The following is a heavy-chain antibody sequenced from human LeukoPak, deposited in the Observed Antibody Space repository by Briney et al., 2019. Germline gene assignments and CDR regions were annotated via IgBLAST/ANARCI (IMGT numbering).Heavy chain of an antibody. V-gene: IGHV1-69*13. J-gene: IGHJ4*02. CDR1: GGTFSSYA. Sequence: ASVKVSCTASGGTFSSYAISWVRQAPGQGLEWMGGIIPIFGTANYAQKFQGRVTITADESTSTAYMELSSLRSEDTAVYYCARGHRHYFDYWGQGTLVTVSS. CDR3: ARGHRHYFDY. CDR2: IIPIFGTA.